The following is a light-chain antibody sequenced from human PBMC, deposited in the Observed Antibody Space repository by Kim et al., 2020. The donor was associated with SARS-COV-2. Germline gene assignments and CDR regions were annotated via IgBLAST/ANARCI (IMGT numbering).Light chain of an antibody. V-gene: IGLV3-21*04. Sequence: PGKTAGISCGGNSIGSKSVHWYQQRSGQAPVLVISYDSDRPSGIPERFSGSNSGNTATLTISRVEAGDEAGYYCQVWDSSSDHRVVFGGGTQLTVL. CDR1: SIGSKS. J-gene: IGLJ2*01. CDR2: YDS. CDR3: QVWDSSSDHRVV.